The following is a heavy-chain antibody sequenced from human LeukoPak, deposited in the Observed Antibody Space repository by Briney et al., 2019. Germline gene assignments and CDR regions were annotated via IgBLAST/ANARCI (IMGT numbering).Heavy chain of an antibody. V-gene: IGHV3-21*01. D-gene: IGHD2-15*01. CDR1: GFTFSSYS. CDR2: ISSSSSYI. Sequence: GGSLGLSCAASGFTFSSYSMNWVRQAPGKGLEWVSSISSSSSYIYYADSVKGRFTISRDNAKNSLYLQMNSLRAEDTAVYYCARLAVAEDDYWGQGTLVTVSS. J-gene: IGHJ4*02. CDR3: ARLAVAEDDY.